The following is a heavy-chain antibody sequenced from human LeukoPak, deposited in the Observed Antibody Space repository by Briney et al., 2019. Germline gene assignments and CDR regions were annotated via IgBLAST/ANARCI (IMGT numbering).Heavy chain of an antibody. Sequence: ASVKVSCKASGYTFTTYEINWVRQATGQGLEWMGWINPNSGGTNYAQKFQGRVTMTRDTSISTAYMELNRLRSDDTAVYYCARVVALTGTPVYYMDVWGKGTTVTVSS. CDR1: GYTFTTYE. D-gene: IGHD6-19*01. CDR2: INPNSGGT. V-gene: IGHV1-2*02. J-gene: IGHJ6*03. CDR3: ARVVALTGTPVYYMDV.